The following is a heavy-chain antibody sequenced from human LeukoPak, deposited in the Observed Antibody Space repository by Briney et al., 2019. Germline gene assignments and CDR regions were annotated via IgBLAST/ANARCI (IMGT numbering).Heavy chain of an antibody. D-gene: IGHD1-26*01. Sequence: GGTLRLSCAASRFTFSSYAMSWVRQAPGKGLEWVSAISGSGGSTYYADSVKGRFTISRDNSKNTLYLQLNSLRAEDTAVYYCAKGALPNFDYWGQGTLVTVSS. J-gene: IGHJ4*02. CDR1: RFTFSSYA. CDR3: AKGALPNFDY. CDR2: ISGSGGST. V-gene: IGHV3-23*01.